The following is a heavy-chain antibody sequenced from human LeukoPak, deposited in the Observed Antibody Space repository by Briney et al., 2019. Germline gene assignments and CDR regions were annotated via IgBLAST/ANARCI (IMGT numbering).Heavy chain of an antibody. Sequence: SETLSLTCTVSGGSISSSSYYWGWIRQPPGKGLEWIGSIYHSGITYYNPSLKSRVTMSVDTSKNQFSLKLSSVTAADTAVYYCARVVVGATGDYWGQGTLVTVSS. J-gene: IGHJ4*02. V-gene: IGHV4-39*07. D-gene: IGHD1-26*01. CDR3: ARVVVGATGDY. CDR1: GGSISSSSYY. CDR2: IYHSGIT.